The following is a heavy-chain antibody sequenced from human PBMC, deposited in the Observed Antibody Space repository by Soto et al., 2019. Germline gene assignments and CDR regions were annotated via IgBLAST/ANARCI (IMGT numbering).Heavy chain of an antibody. V-gene: IGHV4-30-4*02. CDR1: GGSISSGDYY. CDR3: AKETYYYDSSGYYYRGAFDI. D-gene: IGHD3-22*01. Sequence: PSDTLSLTCTVSGGSISSGDYYWSWIRQPPGKGLEWIGYIYYSGSTYYNPSLKSRVTISVDTSKNQFSLKLSSVTAADTAVYYCAKETYYYDSSGYYYRGAFDIWGQGTMVTVSS. J-gene: IGHJ3*02. CDR2: IYYSGST.